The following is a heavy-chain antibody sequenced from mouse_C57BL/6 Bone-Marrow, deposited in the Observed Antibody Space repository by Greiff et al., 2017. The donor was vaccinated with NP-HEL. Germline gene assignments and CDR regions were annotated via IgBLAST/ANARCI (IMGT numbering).Heavy chain of an antibody. CDR3: ARSGELGRVAY. D-gene: IGHD4-1*01. J-gene: IGHJ3*01. CDR2: IDPSDSYT. CDR1: GYTFTSYW. V-gene: IGHV1-69*01. Sequence: VQLQQPGAELVMPGASVKLSCKASGYTFTSYWMHWVKQRPGQGLEWIGEIDPSDSYTNYNQKFKGKSTLTVDKSSSTAYMQLSSRTSEDSAVYYCARSGELGRVAYWGQGTLVTVSA.